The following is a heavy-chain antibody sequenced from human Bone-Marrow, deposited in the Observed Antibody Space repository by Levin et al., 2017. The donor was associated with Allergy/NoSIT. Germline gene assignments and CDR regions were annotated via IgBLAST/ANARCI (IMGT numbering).Heavy chain of an antibody. CDR2: ISSNGGST. Sequence: GESLKISCSASGFTFSSYAMHWVRQAPGKGLEYVSAISSNGGSTYYADSVKGRFTISRDNSKNTLYLQMSSLRAEDTAVYYCVKEGSSWYYFDYWGQGTLVTVSS. CDR1: GFTFSSYA. V-gene: IGHV3-64D*06. D-gene: IGHD6-13*01. J-gene: IGHJ4*02. CDR3: VKEGSSWYYFDY.